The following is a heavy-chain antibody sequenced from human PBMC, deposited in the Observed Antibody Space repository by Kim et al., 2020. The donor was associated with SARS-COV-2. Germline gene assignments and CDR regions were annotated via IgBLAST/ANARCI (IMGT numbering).Heavy chain of an antibody. V-gene: IGHV3-23*01. D-gene: IGHD6-13*01. CDR3: AKDHSSSWFSWFDP. Sequence: DSVTGRFTITRDNSKNPLYLKRNSLRAEDTAVYYCAKDHSSSWFSWFDPWGQGTLVTVSS. J-gene: IGHJ5*02.